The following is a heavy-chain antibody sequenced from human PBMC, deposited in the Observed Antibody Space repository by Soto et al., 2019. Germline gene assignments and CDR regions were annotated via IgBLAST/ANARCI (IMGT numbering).Heavy chain of an antibody. CDR2: ISTYNGNT. V-gene: IGHV1-18*01. J-gene: IGHJ4*02. Sequence: VKVSCKASGYVFIGDCISGVRHAPGQGLEWMGRISTYNGNTNYAQNLQGRVTMTTDTSTSTAYMELRSLRSDDTAVYYCARDLDGSGSYYTDYWGPGTLVTSPQ. D-gene: IGHD3-10*01. CDR3: ARDLDGSGSYYTDY. CDR1: GYVFIGDC.